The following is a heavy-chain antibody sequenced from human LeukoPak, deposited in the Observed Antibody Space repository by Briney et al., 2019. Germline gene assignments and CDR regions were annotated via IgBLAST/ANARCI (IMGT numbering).Heavy chain of an antibody. V-gene: IGHV3-53*01. CDR1: GFTFSNYA. Sequence: GGSLRLSCAASGFTFSNYAISWVRQAPGKGLEWVSVTYTRGNSYYTDSVKGRFIISRDTSKNTMDLQMNSLRPEDSALYFCARGGRGSAAVVAPRSFDIWGQGTMVAVSS. D-gene: IGHD3-22*01. CDR2: TYTRGNS. J-gene: IGHJ3*02. CDR3: ARGGRGSAAVVAPRSFDI.